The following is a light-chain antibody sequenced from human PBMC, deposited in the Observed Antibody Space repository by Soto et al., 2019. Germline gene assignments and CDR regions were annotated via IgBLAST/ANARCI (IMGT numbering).Light chain of an antibody. CDR2: DAS. CDR3: QQLNNYPLT. CDR1: QSISPW. Sequence: DIQMTQSPSTLSASVGDRVTITCRASQSISPWLAWYQQKPGKAPKLLIFDASNLESGVPSRFSGSGSGTEFTLTISSLQPDDFATYYCQQLNNYPLTLGGGTKVDIK. J-gene: IGKJ4*01. V-gene: IGKV1-5*01.